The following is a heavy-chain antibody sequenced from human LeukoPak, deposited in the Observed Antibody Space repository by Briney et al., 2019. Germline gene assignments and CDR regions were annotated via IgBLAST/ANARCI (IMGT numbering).Heavy chain of an antibody. J-gene: IGHJ4*02. Sequence: PGGSLRLSCAASGFTVRDNCMSWVRQAPGKGLEWVSVVYSDGSTSYADSVRGRFTISRDNSKNTLYLQMTSLRADDTAVYYCATQDWDYWGQGTLVTVSS. D-gene: IGHD3-9*01. CDR2: VYSDGST. V-gene: IGHV3-66*01. CDR3: ATQDWDY. CDR1: GFTVRDNC.